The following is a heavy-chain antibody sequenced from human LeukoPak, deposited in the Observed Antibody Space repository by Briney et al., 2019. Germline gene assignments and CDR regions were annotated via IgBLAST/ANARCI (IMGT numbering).Heavy chain of an antibody. J-gene: IGHJ6*03. CDR2: ISGSGGST. CDR3: AKQSGYYVYYYMDV. CDR1: GFTFSSYA. V-gene: IGHV3-23*01. Sequence: GGSLRLSCAASGFTFSSYAMSWVRQAPGKGLEWVSAISGSGGSTYYADFVKGRFTISRDNSKNTLYLQMNSLRAEDTAVYYCAKQSGYYVYYYMDVWGKGTTVTVSS. D-gene: IGHD3-9*01.